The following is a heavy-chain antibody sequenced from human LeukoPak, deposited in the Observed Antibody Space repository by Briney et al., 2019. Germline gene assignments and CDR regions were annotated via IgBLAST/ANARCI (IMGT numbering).Heavy chain of an antibody. V-gene: IGHV4-34*01. CDR3: ARMPTVTTSSPPYYYYYMDV. J-gene: IGHJ6*03. D-gene: IGHD4-11*01. Sequence: SETLSLICAVYGGSFSGFYWSWIRQPPGKGLEWSGEINHSGSTNYNPSLKSRVTISVDTSKTQFSLKLSSVTAADTAVYYCARMPTVTTSSPPYYYYYMDVWGKGTTVTVSS. CDR2: INHSGST. CDR1: GGSFSGFY.